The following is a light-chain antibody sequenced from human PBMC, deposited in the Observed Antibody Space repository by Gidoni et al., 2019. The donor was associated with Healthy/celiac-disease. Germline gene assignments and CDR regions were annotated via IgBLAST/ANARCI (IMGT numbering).Light chain of an antibody. Sequence: IQTTQSPFSLSASVGDTFTITCRASQSISSYLNWYQQKPGKAPKPLIYAASSVQSGVPSKFSGSRSVTDFTLTITSLQPEDFATYYCRQSYSTPLTFGGGTKVEIK. V-gene: IGKV1-39*01. J-gene: IGKJ4*01. CDR1: QSISSY. CDR2: AAS. CDR3: RQSYSTPLT.